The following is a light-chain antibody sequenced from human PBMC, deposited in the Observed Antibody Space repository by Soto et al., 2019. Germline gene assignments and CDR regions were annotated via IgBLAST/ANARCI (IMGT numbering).Light chain of an antibody. V-gene: IGKV3-11*01. CDR2: DAS. CDR3: QQRSNWPLT. Sequence: EMVLTQSPATLSLSPGESATPSCRASQSVSSYFAWYQQKPGQAPRLLIYDASNRATGIPARFSGSGSGTDFTLTISSLEPEDFAVYYCQQRSNWPLTFGGGTKVEIK. J-gene: IGKJ4*01. CDR1: QSVSSY.